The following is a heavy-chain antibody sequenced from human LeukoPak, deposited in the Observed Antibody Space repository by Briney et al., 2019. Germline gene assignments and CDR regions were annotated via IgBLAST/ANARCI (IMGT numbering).Heavy chain of an antibody. Sequence: SETLSLXCAVSGYSTSSGYYWGWIQQPPGKGLEWIGSIYHSGSTYYNPSLKSRVTISVDTSKNQFSLKLSSVTAADTAVYYCARHEDYDFWSGYLGAFDIWGQGTMVTVSS. CDR1: GYSTSSGYY. CDR2: IYHSGST. J-gene: IGHJ3*02. V-gene: IGHV4-38-2*01. D-gene: IGHD3-3*01. CDR3: ARHEDYDFWSGYLGAFDI.